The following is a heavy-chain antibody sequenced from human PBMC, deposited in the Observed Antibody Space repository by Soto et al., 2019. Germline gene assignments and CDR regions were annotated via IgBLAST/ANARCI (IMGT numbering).Heavy chain of an antibody. D-gene: IGHD1-26*01. CDR2: SHYRGST. V-gene: IGHV4-59*08. Sequence: QVQLQESGPGLVKPSETLSLTCTVSGGSISSYYWSWIRQPPGGGLEWIGYSHYRGSTNYNPSLKSIVTLSVATSKNQFSLKLSSVTAADTDVYYCASRYRHHSFDPWGQGTLVTVSS. CDR3: ASRYRHHSFDP. J-gene: IGHJ5*02. CDR1: GGSISSYY.